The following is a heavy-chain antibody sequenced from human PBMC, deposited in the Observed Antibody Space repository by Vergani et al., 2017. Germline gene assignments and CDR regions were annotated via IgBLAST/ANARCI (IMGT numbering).Heavy chain of an antibody. V-gene: IGHV3-23*01. D-gene: IGHD6-13*01. CDR1: GGSISSGGYY. J-gene: IGHJ3*02. Sequence: VQLQESGPGLVKPSQTLSLTCTVSGGSISSGGYYWSWVRQAPGKGLEWVSAISGSGGSTYYADSVKGRFTISRDNSKNTLYLQMNSLRAEDTAVYYCAKTGMGGDAFDIWGQGTMVTVSS. CDR3: AKTGMGGDAFDI. CDR2: ISGSGGST.